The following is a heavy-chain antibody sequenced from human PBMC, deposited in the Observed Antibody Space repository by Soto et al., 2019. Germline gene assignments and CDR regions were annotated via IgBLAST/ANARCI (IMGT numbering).Heavy chain of an antibody. V-gene: IGHV3-30*18. Sequence: QVQLVESGGGVVQPGRSLRLSCAASGFTFSSYGMHWVRQAPGKGLEWVAVISYDGSNKYYADSVKGRFTISRDNSKNTLYLQMNSLRAEDTAVYYCAKDANGAFDIWGQGTMVTVSS. CDR2: ISYDGSNK. CDR3: AKDANGAFDI. D-gene: IGHD2-8*01. CDR1: GFTFSSYG. J-gene: IGHJ3*02.